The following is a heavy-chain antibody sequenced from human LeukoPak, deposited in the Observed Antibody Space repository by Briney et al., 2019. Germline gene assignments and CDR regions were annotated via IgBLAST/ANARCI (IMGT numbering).Heavy chain of an antibody. Sequence: PSETLSLTCAVYGGSFSGYYWSWIRQPPGKGLEWIGEINHSGSTNYNPSLKSRVTISVDTSKNQFSLKLSSVTAADTAVYYCARGRGSSGWYGGTTSGGYYFDYWGQGTLVTVSS. D-gene: IGHD6-19*01. CDR2: INHSGST. V-gene: IGHV4-34*01. CDR1: GGSFSGYY. J-gene: IGHJ4*02. CDR3: ARGRGSSGWYGGTTSGGYYFDY.